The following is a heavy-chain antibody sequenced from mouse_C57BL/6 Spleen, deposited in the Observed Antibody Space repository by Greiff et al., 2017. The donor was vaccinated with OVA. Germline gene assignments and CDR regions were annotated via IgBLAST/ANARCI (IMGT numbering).Heavy chain of an antibody. CDR1: GFTFSDYY. V-gene: IGHV5-16*01. J-gene: IGHJ3*01. Sequence: EVQLVESEGGLVQPGSSMKLSCTASGFTFSDYYMAWVRQVPEKGLEWVANINYDGSSTYYLDSLKSRFIISRDNAKNILYLQMSSLKSEDTATYYCAREERDSAWFAYWGQGTLVTVSA. CDR3: AREERDSAWFAY. D-gene: IGHD3-3*01. CDR2: INYDGSST.